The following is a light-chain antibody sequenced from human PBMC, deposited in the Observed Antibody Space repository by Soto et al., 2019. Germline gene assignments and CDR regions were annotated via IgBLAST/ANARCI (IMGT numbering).Light chain of an antibody. CDR2: DVN. Sequence: QSVLTQPASVSGSPGQSIAISCTGTSSEVGGYDYVSWYQKLPGKAPKLMIYDVNNRPSGVSNRFSGSKSGNTASLTISGLQAEDEADYYCSSYTSSSTHVFGTGTKVTVL. V-gene: IGLV2-14*03. CDR3: SSYTSSSTHV. CDR1: SSEVGGYDY. J-gene: IGLJ1*01.